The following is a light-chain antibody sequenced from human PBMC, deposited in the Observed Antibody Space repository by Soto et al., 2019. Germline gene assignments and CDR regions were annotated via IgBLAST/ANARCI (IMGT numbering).Light chain of an antibody. CDR2: KAS. V-gene: IGKV1-5*03. CDR1: QNINSW. J-gene: IGKJ2*01. CDR3: QQYKSFMYT. Sequence: RMTQSPSTLSASVGDRVTITCRASQNINSWLAWYQQKPGKAPKVLMYKASTLESGVPSRFGGSGSETEFTLTISGLQPEDFATYYCQQYKSFMYTFGQGTKVDIK.